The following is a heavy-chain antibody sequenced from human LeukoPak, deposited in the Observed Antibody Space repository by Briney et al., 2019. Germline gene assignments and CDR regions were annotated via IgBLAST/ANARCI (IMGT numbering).Heavy chain of an antibody. Sequence: GGSLRLSCAASGFTFSSYAMSWVRQAPGKGLEWVSAISGSGGSIYYADSVKGRFTISRDNAKNSLYLEMNSLRDEDTAVYYCARAMRSGYDYWGQGTLVTVSS. CDR2: ISGSGGSI. CDR3: ARAMRSGYDY. V-gene: IGHV3-23*01. D-gene: IGHD5-12*01. CDR1: GFTFSSYA. J-gene: IGHJ4*02.